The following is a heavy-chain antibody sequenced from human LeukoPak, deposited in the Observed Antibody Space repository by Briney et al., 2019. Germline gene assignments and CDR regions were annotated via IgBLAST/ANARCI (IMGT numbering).Heavy chain of an antibody. CDR1: GYTFTSYG. V-gene: IGHV1-18*01. Sequence: ASVKVSCKASGYTFTSYGISWVRQAPGQGLEWMGWISAYNGNTNYAQKLQGRVTMTTDTSTSTAYMELRSLRSEDTAVYYCASLNHYDSEKEAFDIWGQGTMVTVSS. D-gene: IGHD3-22*01. CDR3: ASLNHYDSEKEAFDI. J-gene: IGHJ3*02. CDR2: ISAYNGNT.